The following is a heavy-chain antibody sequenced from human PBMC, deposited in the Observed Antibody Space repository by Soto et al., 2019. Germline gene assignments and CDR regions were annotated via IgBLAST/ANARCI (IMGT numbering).Heavy chain of an antibody. CDR2: IVVGSGNT. CDR3: AASYDILTDYYFDY. Sequence: SVKVSCKASGFTFTSSAVQWVRQARGQRLEWIGWIVVGSGNTNYAQKFQESVTITRDMSTSTAYMELSSLRSEDTAVYYCAASYDILTDYYFDYWGQGTLVTVSS. CDR1: GFTFTSSA. D-gene: IGHD3-9*01. J-gene: IGHJ4*02. V-gene: IGHV1-58*01.